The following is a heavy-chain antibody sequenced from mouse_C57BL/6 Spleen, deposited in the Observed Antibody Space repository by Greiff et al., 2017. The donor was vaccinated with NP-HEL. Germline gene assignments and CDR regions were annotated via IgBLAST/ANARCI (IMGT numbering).Heavy chain of an antibody. J-gene: IGHJ1*03. D-gene: IGHD2-5*01. V-gene: IGHV5-16*01. Sequence: EVQRVESEGGLVQPGSSMKLSCTASGFTFSDYYMAWVRQVPEKGLEWVANINYDGSSTYYLDSLKSRFIISRDNAKNILYLQMSSLKSEDTATYYCARERLSNDFDVWGTGTTVTVSS. CDR2: INYDGSST. CDR1: GFTFSDYY. CDR3: ARERLSNDFDV.